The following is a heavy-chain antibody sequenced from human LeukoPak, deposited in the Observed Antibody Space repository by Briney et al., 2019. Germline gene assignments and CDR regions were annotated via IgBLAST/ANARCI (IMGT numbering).Heavy chain of an antibody. D-gene: IGHD2-2*01. Sequence: TGGSLRLSCVASGFSFNNHEMNWVRQAPGEGLEWVSYISSGGGSIYYADSVKGRFTISRDSAKYSLYLQMNSLRAEDTAVYYCARISTNTWYNFDYWGQGTLVTVSS. CDR3: ARISTNTWYNFDY. J-gene: IGHJ4*02. CDR2: ISSGGGSI. V-gene: IGHV3-48*03. CDR1: GFSFNNHE.